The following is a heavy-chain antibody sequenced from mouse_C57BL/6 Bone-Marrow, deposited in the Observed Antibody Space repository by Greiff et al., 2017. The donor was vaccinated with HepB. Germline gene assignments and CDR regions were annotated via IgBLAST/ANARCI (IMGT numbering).Heavy chain of an antibody. CDR3: ARAFISIIEEALDY. CDR1: GFTFTDYY. Sequence: EVHLVESGGGLVQPGGSLSLSCAASGFTFTDYYMSWVRQPPGKALEWLGFIRNKANGYTTEYSAYVKARFTISRDNSQTILYLQMNAQRAEDSATYDCARAFISIIEEALDYWGQGTSVTVSS. CDR2: IRNKANGYTT. V-gene: IGHV7-3*01. J-gene: IGHJ4*01. D-gene: IGHD1-2*01.